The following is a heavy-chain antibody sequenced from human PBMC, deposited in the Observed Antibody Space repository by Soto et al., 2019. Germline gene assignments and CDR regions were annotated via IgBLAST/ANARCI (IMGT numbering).Heavy chain of an antibody. D-gene: IGHD6-19*01. CDR2: IYYRGSN. CDR1: GGSISSSSYY. Sequence: SETLSLTCTVSGGSISSSSYYWGWIRQPPGKGLEWIGSIYYRGSNYYNPSLKSRVTISVDTSKNQFSLKLSSVTAADTAVYYCARMKVAEGWFDPWGQGTLVTVSS. V-gene: IGHV4-39*01. J-gene: IGHJ5*02. CDR3: ARMKVAEGWFDP.